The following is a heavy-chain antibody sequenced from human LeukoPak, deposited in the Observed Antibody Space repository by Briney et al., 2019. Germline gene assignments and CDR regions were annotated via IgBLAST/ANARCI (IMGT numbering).Heavy chain of an antibody. D-gene: IGHD3-10*01. CDR1: GGSISSSNW. CDR3: VARGQGSSLSYFEY. Sequence: PSETLSLTCAVSGGSISSSNWWSWVRQPPGKGLEWIGYMYDSGSTKYNPSLKSRVTISVDASKNQFSLKLSSVTAADTAVYYCVARGQGSSLSYFEYWGQGTLVTVSS. CDR2: MYDSGST. V-gene: IGHV4-4*02. J-gene: IGHJ4*02.